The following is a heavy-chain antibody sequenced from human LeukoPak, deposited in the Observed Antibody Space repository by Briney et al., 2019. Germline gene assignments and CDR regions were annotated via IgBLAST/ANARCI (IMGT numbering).Heavy chain of an antibody. CDR3: AREEGVPRPAKCFQH. J-gene: IGHJ1*01. D-gene: IGHD3-10*01. V-gene: IGHV3-21*01. CDR1: GFTFSSYS. CDR2: ISSSSSYI. Sequence: PGGSLRLSCAASGFTFSSYSMNWVRQAPGKGLEWVSSISSSSSYIYYADSVKGRFTISRDNAKNSLYLQMNSLRAEDTAVYYCAREEGVPRPAKCFQHWGQGNLVTVSS.